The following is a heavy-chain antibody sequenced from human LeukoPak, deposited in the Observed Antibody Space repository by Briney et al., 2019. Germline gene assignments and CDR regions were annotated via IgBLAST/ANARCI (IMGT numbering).Heavy chain of an antibody. CDR1: GFTFSSYG. J-gene: IGHJ4*02. CDR3: AKFGKAVAAADY. V-gene: IGHV3-30*18. D-gene: IGHD6-19*01. CDR2: ISYDGNNK. Sequence: GRSLRLSCAASGFTFSSYGMHWVRQAPGNGLEWVAVISYDGNNKYYADSVKGRFTISRDNSENTLYLQMNSLRAEDTAVYYCAKFGKAVAAADYWGQGTLVTVSS.